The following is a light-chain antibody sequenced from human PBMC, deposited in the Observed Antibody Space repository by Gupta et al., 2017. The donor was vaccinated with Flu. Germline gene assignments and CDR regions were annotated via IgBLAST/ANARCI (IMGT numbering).Light chain of an antibody. CDR1: KLRHIF. V-gene: IGLV3-1*01. CDR2: QDK. Sequence: PENTVTITCSGDKLRHIFGCCKHRKAGQARVLMMYQDKKRATGKHDRFSALNSGNTATLTVNEAQDVDEADYYCQAWDSSTWLFGRGTKLTVL. CDR3: QAWDSSTWL. J-gene: IGLJ3*02.